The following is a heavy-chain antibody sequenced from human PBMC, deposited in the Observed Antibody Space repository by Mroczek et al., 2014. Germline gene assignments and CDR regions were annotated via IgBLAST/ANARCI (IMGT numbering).Heavy chain of an antibody. Sequence: QVQLVESGGGVVQPGRSLRLSCAASGFTFSSYGMHWVRQAPGKGLEWVAVISYDGSNKYYADSVKGRFTISRDNSKNTLYLQMNSLRAEDTAVYYCARVGYCSSTSCYILDYWGQGTLVTVSS. CDR2: ISYDGSNK. V-gene: IGHV3-30*03. J-gene: IGHJ4*02. CDR3: ARVGYCSSTSCYILDY. D-gene: IGHD2-2*02. CDR1: GFTFSSYG.